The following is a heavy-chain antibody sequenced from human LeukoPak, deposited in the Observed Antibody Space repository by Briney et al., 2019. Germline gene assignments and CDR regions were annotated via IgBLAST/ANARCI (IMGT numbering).Heavy chain of an antibody. CDR3: ARSQNVATATGWFDT. D-gene: IGHD6-13*01. Sequence: SETLSLTCTVSGVSISSYYWSWIRQPPGKGLEWIGYIYYSGSTNYNPSLKSRVTISADTSKNQFSLMLNSVTAADSAMYYCARSQNVATATGWFDTWGQGTLVTVSS. J-gene: IGHJ5*02. V-gene: IGHV4-59*01. CDR1: GVSISSYY. CDR2: IYYSGST.